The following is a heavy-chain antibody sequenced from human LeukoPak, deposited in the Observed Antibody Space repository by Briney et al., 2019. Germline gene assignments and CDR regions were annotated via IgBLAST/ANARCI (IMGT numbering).Heavy chain of an antibody. CDR2: IYYSGST. D-gene: IGHD4-17*01. J-gene: IGHJ5*02. CDR3: ARRTVTTFTWFDP. CDR1: GGSISSSYYY. Sequence: SETLSLTCTVSGGSISSSYYYWGWIRQPPGKGLEWIGSIYYSGSTYYNPSLKSRVTISVDTSKNQFSLKLRSVTAADTAVYYCARRTVTTFTWFDPWGQGTLVTVSS. V-gene: IGHV4-39*01.